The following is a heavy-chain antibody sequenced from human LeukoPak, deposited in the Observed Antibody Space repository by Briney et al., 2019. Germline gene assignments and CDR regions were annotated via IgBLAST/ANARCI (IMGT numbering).Heavy chain of an antibody. CDR3: ARVVVSIVGATPYMDV. Sequence: SDTLSLPCAASRYSISSGYYWGWIRQPPAKGLEWIGSSYHSGSTYYNPPPKSRVTIYVDTSNIQFSLKLRSVPAADPAVYYSARVVVSIVGATPYMDVWGKGTTVTASS. CDR2: SYHSGST. J-gene: IGHJ6*03. V-gene: IGHV4-38-2*01. CDR1: RYSISSGYY. D-gene: IGHD1-26*01.